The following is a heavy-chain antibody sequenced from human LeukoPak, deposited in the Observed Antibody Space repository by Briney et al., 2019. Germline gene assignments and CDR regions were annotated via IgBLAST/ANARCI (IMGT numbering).Heavy chain of an antibody. V-gene: IGHV4-38-2*02. CDR1: GYSISSGYY. CDR2: IYHSGST. J-gene: IGHJ4*02. D-gene: IGHD3-16*01. CDR3: ARFGDWRSALGY. Sequence: SETLSLTCTVSGYSISSGYYWGWIRQPPGKGLEWIGSIYHSGSTYYNPSLKSRVTISVDASKNQFSLKLSSVTAADTAVYYCARFGDWRSALGYWGQGTLVTVSS.